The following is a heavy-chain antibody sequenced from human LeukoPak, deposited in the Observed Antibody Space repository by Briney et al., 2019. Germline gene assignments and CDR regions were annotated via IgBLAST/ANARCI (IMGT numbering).Heavy chain of an antibody. CDR3: AGLNEDIVVVPAVNWFDP. D-gene: IGHD2-2*01. J-gene: IGHJ5*02. V-gene: IGHV4-4*09. Sequence: SETLSLTCTVSGGSISSYDWSWIRQPPGKGLEWIGYIYTSGSTNYNPSLKSRVTISVDTSKNQFSLKLSSVTAADTAVYYCAGLNEDIVVVPAVNWFDPWGQGTLVTVSS. CDR2: IYTSGST. CDR1: GGSISSYD.